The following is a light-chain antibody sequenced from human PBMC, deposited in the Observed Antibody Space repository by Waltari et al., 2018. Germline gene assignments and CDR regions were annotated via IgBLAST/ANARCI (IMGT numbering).Light chain of an antibody. CDR1: SSYFGIFNF. J-gene: IGLJ1*01. Sequence: QSALTQTASVSGSPGQSIPLSCTGTSSYFGIFNFFSWYQQHPGKAPKLMIYEVSQRPSGVSNRFSGSKSANTASLTISGLQAEDEADYYCCSYAGTIPFVFGTGTKVTVL. CDR3: CSYAGTIPFV. V-gene: IGLV2-23*02. CDR2: EVS.